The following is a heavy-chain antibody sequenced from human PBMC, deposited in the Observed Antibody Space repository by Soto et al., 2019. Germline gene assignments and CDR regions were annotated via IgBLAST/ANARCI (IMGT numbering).Heavy chain of an antibody. CDR2: IYYSGST. D-gene: IGHD6-19*01. CDR3: SSGWYGMDY. Sequence: SETLSLTCTVSGGSVSSGSYYWSWIRQPPGKGLEWIGYIYYSGSTNYNPSLKSRVTISVDTSKNQFSLQLNSVTPEDTAVYYCSSGWYGMDYWGQGTLVTVSS. J-gene: IGHJ4*02. V-gene: IGHV4-61*01. CDR1: GGSVSSGSYY.